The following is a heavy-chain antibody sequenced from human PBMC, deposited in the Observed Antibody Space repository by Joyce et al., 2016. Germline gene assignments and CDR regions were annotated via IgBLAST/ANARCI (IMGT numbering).Heavy chain of an antibody. CDR1: GGTFSSYA. J-gene: IGHJ4*02. V-gene: IGHV1-69*01. D-gene: IGHD3-10*01. CDR2: IVPIFNTT. Sequence: QLVQSGAEVKKPGSSVKVACKASGGTFSSYAITWVRQAPGQGLEWMGGIVPIFNTTNYAQKVQGRVTITAVDSTSTAYMALSSLRSEDTAVYYCARTLVRGVVSGYYFDYWGQGTLVTVSS. CDR3: ARTLVRGVVSGYYFDY.